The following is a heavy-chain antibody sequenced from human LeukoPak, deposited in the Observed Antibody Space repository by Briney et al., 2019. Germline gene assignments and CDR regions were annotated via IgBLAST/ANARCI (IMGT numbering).Heavy chain of an antibody. CDR1: GESFSGYY. Sequence: SETLSLTCAVYGESFSGYYWSWIRQPPGRGLEWIGEINHSGSTNYNPSLKSRVTISVDTSKNQFSLKLSSVTAADTAVYYCASAITMVRAFDYWGQGTLVTVSS. CDR3: ASAITMVRAFDY. CDR2: INHSGST. D-gene: IGHD3-10*01. J-gene: IGHJ4*02. V-gene: IGHV4-34*01.